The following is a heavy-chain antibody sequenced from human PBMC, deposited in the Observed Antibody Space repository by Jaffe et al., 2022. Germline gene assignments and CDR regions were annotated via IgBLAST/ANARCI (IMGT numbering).Heavy chain of an antibody. D-gene: IGHD5-12*01. V-gene: IGHV4-34*01. J-gene: IGHJ3*02. CDR1: GGSFSGYY. CDR3: ARGSQWLRFEKDAFDI. Sequence: QVQLQQWGAGLLKPSETLSLTCAVYGGSFSGYYWSWIRQPPGKGLEWIGEINHSGSTNYNPSLKSRVTISVDTSKNQFSLKLSSVTAADTAVYYCARGSQWLRFEKDAFDIWGQGTMVTVSS. CDR2: INHSGST.